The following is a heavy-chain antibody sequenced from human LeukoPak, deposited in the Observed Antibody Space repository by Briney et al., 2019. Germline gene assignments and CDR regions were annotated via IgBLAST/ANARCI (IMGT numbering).Heavy chain of an antibody. Sequence: ASVKGSCKASGYTFTGYYMHWVRQAPGQWLEWMGLINPNSGGTNYAQKFQGRVTINRDTCISTAYMELSRLRYDDTAVYYCARAVAVGFGYHYYMDVWGKGTTVTVSS. CDR1: GYTFTGYY. D-gene: IGHD6-19*01. CDR3: ARAVAVGFGYHYYMDV. CDR2: INPNSGGT. J-gene: IGHJ6*03. V-gene: IGHV1-2*02.